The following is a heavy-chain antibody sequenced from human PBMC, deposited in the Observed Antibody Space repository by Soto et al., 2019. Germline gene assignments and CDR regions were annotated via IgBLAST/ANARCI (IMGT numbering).Heavy chain of an antibody. J-gene: IGHJ6*02. V-gene: IGHV1-69*13. D-gene: IGHD2-15*01. CDR1: GGTFSSYA. CDR3: ARDPVVAATTVYYGMDV. Sequence: SVKVSCKASGGTFSSYAISWVRQAPGQGLEWMGGIIPIFGTANYAQKFQGRVTITADESTGTAYMELGSLRSEDTAVYYCARDPVVAATTVYYGMDVWGQGTTVTVSS. CDR2: IIPIFGTA.